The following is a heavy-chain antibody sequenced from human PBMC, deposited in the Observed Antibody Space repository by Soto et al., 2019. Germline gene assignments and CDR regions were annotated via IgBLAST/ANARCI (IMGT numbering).Heavy chain of an antibody. CDR3: GSYLRYFACYINGFDP. CDR2: IYYSGST. Sequence: SETLSLTCTVSGGSISSGGYYWSWIRQHPGKGLEWIGYIYYSGSTYYNPSPKSRVTISVDTSKNQFSLKLSSVTAADTAVYYCGSYLRYFACYINGFDPWGREPWSPSPQ. J-gene: IGHJ5*02. CDR1: GGSISSGGYY. D-gene: IGHD3-9*01. V-gene: IGHV4-31*03.